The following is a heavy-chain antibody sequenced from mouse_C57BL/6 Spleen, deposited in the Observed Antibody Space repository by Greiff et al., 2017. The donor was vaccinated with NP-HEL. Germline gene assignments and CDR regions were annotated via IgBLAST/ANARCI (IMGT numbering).Heavy chain of an antibody. J-gene: IGHJ4*01. D-gene: IGHD2-4*01. CDR3: ARGNLWITTLDYAMDY. V-gene: IGHV1-81*01. CDR1: GYTFTSYG. Sequence: QVQLQQSGAELARPGASVKLSCKASGYTFTSYGISWVKQRTGQGLEWIGEIYPRSGNTYYNEKFKGKATLTADKSSSTAYMELRSLTSEDSAVYFCARGNLWITTLDYAMDYWGQGTSVTVSS. CDR2: IYPRSGNT.